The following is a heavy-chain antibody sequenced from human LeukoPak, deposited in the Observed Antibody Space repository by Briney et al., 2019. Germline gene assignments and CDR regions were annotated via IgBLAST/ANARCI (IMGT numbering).Heavy chain of an antibody. CDR2: IHHSGST. V-gene: IGHV4-34*01. CDR1: RGSISSHY. D-gene: IGHD3-10*01. CDR3: ARGVRYYGSGSYYPHYYYYGMDV. Sequence: SETLSLTCTVCRGSISSHYWRWIRQPPGKGLEWIGEIHHSGSTHYNPSLKSRVTISVDTSKNQFSLKLGSVTAADTAVYCCARGVRYYGSGSYYPHYYYYGMDVWGQGTTVTVSS. J-gene: IGHJ6*02.